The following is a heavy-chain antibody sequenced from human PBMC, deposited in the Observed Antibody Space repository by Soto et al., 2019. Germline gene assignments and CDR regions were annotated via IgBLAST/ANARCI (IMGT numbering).Heavy chain of an antibody. CDR1: GFTFSSYA. CDR2: ISGSGGST. V-gene: IGHV3-23*01. Sequence: GGSLRLSCAASGFTFSSYAMSWVRQAPGKGLEWVSVISGSGGSTYYADSVKGRFTISRDNSKNTLYLQMNGLRAEDTAVYYCVIGFYYYYYGTDVWGQGTTVTVSS. CDR3: VIGFYYYYYGTDV. J-gene: IGHJ6*02.